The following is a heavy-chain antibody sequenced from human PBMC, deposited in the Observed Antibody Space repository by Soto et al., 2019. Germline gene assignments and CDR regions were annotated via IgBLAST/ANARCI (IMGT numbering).Heavy chain of an antibody. J-gene: IGHJ6*01. CDR3: ARAGAAPYYYYGMDV. CDR1: GYTFTSSG. Sequence: GASVKVSCKASGYTFTSSGISWLRQAPGQGLEWMGWISTYNGDTNDAPKFQDRVTMTIDRSTSTAYMELRSLRSDDAAVYYCARAGAAPYYYYGMDVWG. CDR2: ISTYNGDT. V-gene: IGHV1-18*01. D-gene: IGHD2-15*01.